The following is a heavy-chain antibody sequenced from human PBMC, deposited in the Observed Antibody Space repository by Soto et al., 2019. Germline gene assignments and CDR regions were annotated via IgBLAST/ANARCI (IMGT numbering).Heavy chain of an antibody. V-gene: IGHV3-23*01. CDR2: ISGSGGST. CDR3: ARDLNFAPLLHYYYYHGMDV. D-gene: IGHD3-9*01. CDR1: GFTFSRFA. J-gene: IGHJ6*02. Sequence: PAGSLRLSCTSSGFTFSRFAMSAFRPAPGKGLDWVSAISGSGGSTYSADSVKGRFTISRDNSKNTLYLQMSSLRAEDTAVYYCARDLNFAPLLHYYYYHGMDVWGQGTTVTVSS.